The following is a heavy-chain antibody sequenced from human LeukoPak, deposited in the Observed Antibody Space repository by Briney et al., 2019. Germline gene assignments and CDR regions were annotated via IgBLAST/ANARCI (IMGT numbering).Heavy chain of an antibody. J-gene: IGHJ5*02. D-gene: IGHD6-13*01. V-gene: IGHV1-69*13. CDR1: GGTFSSYA. CDR3: ARDCWAMDSSSWYGLCWFDP. Sequence: SVKVSCKASGGTFSSYAISWVRQAPGQGLEWMGGIIPIFGTANYARKFQGRVTIAADESTSTAYMELSSLRSEDTAVYYCARDCWAMDSSSWYGLCWFDPWGQGTLVTVSS. CDR2: IIPIFGTA.